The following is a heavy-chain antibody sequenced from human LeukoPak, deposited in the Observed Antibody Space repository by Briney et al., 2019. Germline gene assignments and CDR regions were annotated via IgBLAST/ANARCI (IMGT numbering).Heavy chain of an antibody. D-gene: IGHD1-14*01. V-gene: IGHV3-23*01. CDR3: AKPAKTDYADY. CDR2: ISGSGGNT. J-gene: IGHJ4*02. CDR1: GFTFTSYG. Sequence: HPGGPLRLPCAASGFTFTSYGMNWFPQAPGKGLEWVSAISGSGGNTYYADSVKGRFTISRDNSKNTLYLQMNSLRAEDTALYYCAKPAKTDYADYWGQGTLVTVSS.